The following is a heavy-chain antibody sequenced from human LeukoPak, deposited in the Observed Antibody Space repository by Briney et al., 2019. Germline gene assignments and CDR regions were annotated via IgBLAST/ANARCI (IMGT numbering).Heavy chain of an antibody. CDR3: ARGPGGYSYGYYFDY. CDR1: GGSISSYY. Sequence: PSETQSLTCAVSGGSISSYYWSWIRQPPGKGLEWIGFFYYSGSTNYNPSLKSRVTISVDTSKNHFSLKLSSVTAADTAVYYCARGPGGYSYGYYFDYWGQGSLAIVSS. J-gene: IGHJ4*02. CDR2: FYYSGST. D-gene: IGHD5-18*01. V-gene: IGHV4-59*01.